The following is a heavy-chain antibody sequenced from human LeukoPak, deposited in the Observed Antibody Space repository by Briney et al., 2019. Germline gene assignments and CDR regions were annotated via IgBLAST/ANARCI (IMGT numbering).Heavy chain of an antibody. D-gene: IGHD6-19*01. V-gene: IGHV1-69*01. CDR3: ARDGLGSGWYGDWFDP. CDR1: GGTFSSYA. Sequence: SVKVSCKASGGTFSSYAISWVRQAPGQGLEWMGGIIPIFGTANYAQKFQGRVTITADESTSTAYMELNSLRSEDTAVYYCARDGLGSGWYGDWFDPWGQGTLVTVSS. CDR2: IIPIFGTA. J-gene: IGHJ5*02.